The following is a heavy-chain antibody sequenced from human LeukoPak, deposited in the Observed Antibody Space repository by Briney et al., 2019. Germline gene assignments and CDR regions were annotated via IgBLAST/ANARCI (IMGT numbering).Heavy chain of an antibody. Sequence: SETLSLTCTVSGYSISSGYYWGWIRQPPGKGLEWIGSIYQTGSAYQNPSLKRRVSISVDTSKNQFSLKLSSVTAADTAVYYCARAHSRGYYFDYWGQGTLVTVSS. J-gene: IGHJ4*02. D-gene: IGHD3-10*01. CDR1: GYSISSGYY. CDR3: ARAHSRGYYFDY. CDR2: IYQTGSA. V-gene: IGHV4-38-2*02.